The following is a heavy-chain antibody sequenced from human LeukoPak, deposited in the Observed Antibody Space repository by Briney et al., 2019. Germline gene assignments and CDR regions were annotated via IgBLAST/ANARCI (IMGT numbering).Heavy chain of an antibody. CDR3: ARAGEGLLAYSFDI. CDR1: GFTFSSYW. V-gene: IGHV3-74*01. D-gene: IGHD1-26*01. CDR2: INSDGSGT. Sequence: GGSLRLSCAASGFTFSSYWMHWVRQGPGKGLVWVSRINSDGSGTSYADSVKGRFTISRDNAKNTLYLQMNSLRAEDTAVYYCARAGEGLLAYSFDIWGQGTMVTVSS. J-gene: IGHJ3*02.